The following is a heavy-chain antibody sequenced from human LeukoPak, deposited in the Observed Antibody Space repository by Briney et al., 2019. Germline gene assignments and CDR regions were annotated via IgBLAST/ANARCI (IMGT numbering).Heavy chain of an antibody. CDR3: ARVASVPAATFDY. J-gene: IGHJ4*02. CDR1: GGSISSGSYY. D-gene: IGHD2-2*01. V-gene: IGHV4-61*02. Sequence: SETLSLTCTVSGGSISSGSYYWSWIRQPAGKGLEWIGRIYTSGSTNYNPSLKSRVTISVDTSKNQFSLKLSSVTATDTAVYYCARVASVPAATFDYWGQGTLVSVSS. CDR2: IYTSGST.